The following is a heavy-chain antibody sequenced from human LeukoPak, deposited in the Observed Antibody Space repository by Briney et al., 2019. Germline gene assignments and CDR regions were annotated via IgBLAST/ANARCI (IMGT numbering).Heavy chain of an antibody. Sequence: GGSLRLSCAASGFTFSDYYMTWIRQAPGKGLEWLSYISSTDTTMYQADSVKGRFTVSRDDAKNSLYLQMDSLRAEDTAVYYCARGGVFGATYSWFDPWGQGTLVTVSS. CDR1: GFTFSDYY. J-gene: IGHJ5*02. V-gene: IGHV3-11*01. CDR3: ARGGVFGATYSWFDP. CDR2: ISSTDTTM. D-gene: IGHD3-3*01.